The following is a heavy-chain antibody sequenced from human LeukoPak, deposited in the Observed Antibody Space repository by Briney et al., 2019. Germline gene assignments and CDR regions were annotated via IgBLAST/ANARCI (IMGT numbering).Heavy chain of an antibody. CDR2: ISSSSNYI. V-gene: IGHV3-21*01. J-gene: IGHJ3*02. CDR3: ARDFLTILGAFDI. Sequence: PGGSLRLSCAASGFTFSNYNMNWVRQAPGKGLEWVSSISSSSNYIYYADSVKGRFTISRDNAKNSLYLQMNSLRAEDTAVYYCARDFLTILGAFDIWGQGTMVTVSS. CDR1: GFTFSNYN. D-gene: IGHD3-9*01.